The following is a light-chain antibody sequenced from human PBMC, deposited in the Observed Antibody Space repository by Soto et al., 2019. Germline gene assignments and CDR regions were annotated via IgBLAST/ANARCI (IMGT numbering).Light chain of an antibody. Sequence: QSVLTQPASVSGSPGQSITISCTGTSSDVGGYNYVSWYQQLPGKAPKLLIYEVSNRPSGVSHRFSGSKSGNTASLTISGLQAEDEADYYCSSYASSSTSFGTGTKVTVL. CDR3: SSYASSSTS. J-gene: IGLJ1*01. CDR2: EVS. V-gene: IGLV2-14*01. CDR1: SSDVGGYNY.